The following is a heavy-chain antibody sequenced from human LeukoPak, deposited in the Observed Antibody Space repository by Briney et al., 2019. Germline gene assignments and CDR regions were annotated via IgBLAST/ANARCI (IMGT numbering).Heavy chain of an antibody. V-gene: IGHV3-48*01. CDR3: ARIGYSSSCFDY. CDR2: ISSSSSTI. Sequence: GGSLRLSCAASGFTFSSYSMNWVRQAPGKGLEWVSFISSSSSTIYYADSVKGRFTISRDNAKNSLYLQLNSLRAEDTAVYSCARIGYSSSCFDYWGQGTPVTVSS. D-gene: IGHD6-13*01. CDR1: GFTFSSYS. J-gene: IGHJ4*02.